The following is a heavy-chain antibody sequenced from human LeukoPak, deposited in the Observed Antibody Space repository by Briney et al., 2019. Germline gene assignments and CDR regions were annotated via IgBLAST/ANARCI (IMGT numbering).Heavy chain of an antibody. Sequence: ASVKVSCKTSGYTFTNYAIHWVRQAPGQGLEWMGWISPNTGGTNYAQKFQGRVTMTRDTSISTAYMELRGLRYDDTAVYYCARPLGNDEYWSLYYFGYWGQGTLITVSS. CDR2: ISPNTGGT. D-gene: IGHD3-3*01. CDR3: ARPLGNDEYWSLYYFGY. J-gene: IGHJ4*02. V-gene: IGHV1-2*02. CDR1: GYTFTNYA.